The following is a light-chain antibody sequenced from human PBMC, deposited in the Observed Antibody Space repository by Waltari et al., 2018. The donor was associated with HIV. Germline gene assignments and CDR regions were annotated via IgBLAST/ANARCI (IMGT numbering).Light chain of an antibody. V-gene: IGLV7-46*01. J-gene: IGLJ3*02. Sequence: QAVVTQEPSLSVSPGGTVTVPCASFPGSVSSKNYVHWIQMKPGQAPRTLIYDTEKGHPWTAGRFSGSLVGGRAALTPSGALTDDEADYYGLLSFSGVRVFGGGTKLTV. CDR2: DTE. CDR3: LLSFSGVRV. CDR1: PGSVSSKNY.